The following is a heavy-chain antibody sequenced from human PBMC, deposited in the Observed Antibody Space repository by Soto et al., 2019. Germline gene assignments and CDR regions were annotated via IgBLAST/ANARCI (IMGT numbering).Heavy chain of an antibody. J-gene: IGHJ3*02. Sequence: GGSLRLSCAASGFTFTGNAIHWVRQAPGKGLEWLAEISDDGSTKYYADSVKGRFTISRDNPKNTLYLQMNSLRAEDTAVYYCARDQRGIMTTVTTGAFDIWGQGTMVTV. D-gene: IGHD4-4*01. CDR2: ISDDGSTK. V-gene: IGHV3-30-3*01. CDR3: ARDQRGIMTTVTTGAFDI. CDR1: GFTFTGNA.